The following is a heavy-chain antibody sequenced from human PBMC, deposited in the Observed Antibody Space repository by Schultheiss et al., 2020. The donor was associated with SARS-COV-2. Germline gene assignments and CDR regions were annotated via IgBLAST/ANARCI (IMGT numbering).Heavy chain of an antibody. D-gene: IGHD6-19*01. CDR1: GFIVNDGW. V-gene: IGHV3-74*01. CDR3: ARDPRTIAVAGHFDY. J-gene: IGHJ4*02. Sequence: GGSLRLSCAVNGFIVNDGWMNWVRQAPGKGLVWVSRIDTNGSTTTYADSVKGRFTISRDNSKSTLYLQMNSLRAEDTAVYYCARDPRTIAVAGHFDYWGQGTLVTVSS. CDR2: IDTNGSTT.